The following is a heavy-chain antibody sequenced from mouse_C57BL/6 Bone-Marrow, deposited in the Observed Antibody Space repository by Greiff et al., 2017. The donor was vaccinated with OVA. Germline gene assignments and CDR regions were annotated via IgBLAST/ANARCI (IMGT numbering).Heavy chain of an antibody. CDR3: ARRDYDGYYVYFDY. J-gene: IGHJ2*01. Sequence: VKLQESGPELVKPGASVKISCKASGYAFRSSWMNWVKQRPGKGLEWIGRIYPGDGDTNYNGKFKGKATLPADKSSSTGYMQISSLTSEDSAVYFCARRDYDGYYVYFDYWGQGTTLTVSS. CDR2: IYPGDGDT. CDR1: GYAFRSSW. V-gene: IGHV1-82*01. D-gene: IGHD2-3*01.